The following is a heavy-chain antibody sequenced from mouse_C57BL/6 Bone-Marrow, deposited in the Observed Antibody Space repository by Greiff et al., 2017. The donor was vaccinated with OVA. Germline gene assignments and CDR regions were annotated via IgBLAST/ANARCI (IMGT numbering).Heavy chain of an antibody. V-gene: IGHV1-50*01. CDR2: IDPSDSYT. Sequence: QVHVKQPGAELVKPGASVKLSCKASGYTFTSYWMPWVQQRPGQGLEWIGEIDPSDSYTNYNQKFKGQATLTVDTSSSTAYMQLSSLTSEDSAVYYCASNHGYYFDYWGQGTTLTVSS. J-gene: IGHJ2*01. CDR3: ASNHGYYFDY. CDR1: GYTFTSYW.